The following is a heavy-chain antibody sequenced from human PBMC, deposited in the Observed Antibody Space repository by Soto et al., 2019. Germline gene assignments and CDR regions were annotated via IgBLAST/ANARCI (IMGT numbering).Heavy chain of an antibody. J-gene: IGHJ5*02. CDR1: GFTFSNYS. V-gene: IGHV3-48*01. CDR2: ISSDSTI. Sequence: EVPLVESGGGLVQPGGSLRLSCAASGFTFSNYSMNWVRQAPGKGLEWVSYISSDSTIYYADSVKGRFTISRDNAKNSLYLQMNSLRAEDTAVYYCARETQWLNWFDPWGQGTLVTVSS. CDR3: ARETQWLNWFDP. D-gene: IGHD6-19*01.